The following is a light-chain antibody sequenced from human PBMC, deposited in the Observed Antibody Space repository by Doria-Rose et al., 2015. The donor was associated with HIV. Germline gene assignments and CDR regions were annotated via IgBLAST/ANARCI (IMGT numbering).Light chain of an antibody. CDR3: QAWDNNTVI. Sequence: SYELTQPPSVSVSPGQTASITCSGDKLGDKYACWYQQKPGQSPVLVIYQDSKRPSGIPERFSGSNSGNTATPTISGTQAMDEADYYCQAWDNNTVIFGGGTNLTVL. V-gene: IGLV3-1*01. CDR2: QDS. CDR1: KLGDKY. J-gene: IGLJ2*01.